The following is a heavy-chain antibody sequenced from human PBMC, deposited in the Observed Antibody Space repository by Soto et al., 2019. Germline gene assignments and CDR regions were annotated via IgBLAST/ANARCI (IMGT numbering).Heavy chain of an antibody. CDR2: INAGNGNT. CDR1: GYTFTSYA. Sequence: QVQLVQSGAEEKKPGASVKVSCKASGYTFTSYAMHWVRQAPGQRLEWMGWINAGNGNTKYSQKLQEXVXXXRXXSASTAYKELPSLRSEDTAVYYCARSIVVVTALDYWGQGTLVTVSS. D-gene: IGHD2-21*02. V-gene: IGHV1-3*05. J-gene: IGHJ4*02. CDR3: ARSIVVVTALDY.